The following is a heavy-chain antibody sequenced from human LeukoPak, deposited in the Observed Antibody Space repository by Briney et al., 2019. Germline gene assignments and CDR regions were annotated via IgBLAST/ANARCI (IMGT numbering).Heavy chain of an antibody. D-gene: IGHD5-12*01. CDR1: GGSISSYY. J-gene: IGHJ4*02. Sequence: SETLSLTCTVSGGSISSYYWSWIRQPPGKGLEWIGYIYYSGSTNYNPSLKSRVTISIDTSKNQFSLKLSSVTAADTAVYYCARAGSGYEQDFDYWGQGTLVTVSS. CDR3: ARAGSGYEQDFDY. V-gene: IGHV4-59*01. CDR2: IYYSGST.